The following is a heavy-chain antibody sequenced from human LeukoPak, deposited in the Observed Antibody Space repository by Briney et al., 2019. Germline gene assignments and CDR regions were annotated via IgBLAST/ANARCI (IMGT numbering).Heavy chain of an antibody. CDR1: GFTFSSYA. CDR2: ISSNGGST. J-gene: IGHJ5*02. D-gene: IGHD4-23*01. V-gene: IGHV3-64*01. Sequence: GGSLRLSCAASGFTFSSYAMHWVRQAPGKGLEYVSAISSNGGSTYYANSVKGRFTISRDNSKNTLYLQMGSLRAEDMAVYYCAREVGNTGGFDPWGQGTLVTVSS. CDR3: AREVGNTGGFDP.